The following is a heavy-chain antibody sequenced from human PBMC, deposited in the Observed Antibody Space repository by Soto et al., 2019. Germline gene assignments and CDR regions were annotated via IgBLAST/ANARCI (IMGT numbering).Heavy chain of an antibody. CDR2: ISGSGGST. Sequence: PGGSLRLSCAASGFTFSSYAMSWVRQAPGKGLEWVSAISGSGGSTYYADSVKGRFTISRDNSKNTLYLQMNSLRAEDTAVYYCAKKGLQYYDILTGQYYYYGMDVWGQGTTVTVSS. CDR1: GFTFSSYA. CDR3: AKKGLQYYDILTGQYYYYGMDV. D-gene: IGHD3-9*01. J-gene: IGHJ6*02. V-gene: IGHV3-23*01.